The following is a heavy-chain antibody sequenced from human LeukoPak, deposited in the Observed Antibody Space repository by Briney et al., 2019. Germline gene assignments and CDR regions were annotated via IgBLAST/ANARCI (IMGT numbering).Heavy chain of an antibody. D-gene: IGHD5-18*01. Sequence: PSETLSLTCTVSGGSISSYYWSWIRQPPGKGLEWIGHIYYSGSTNYNPSLKSRVTISVDTSKNQFSLKLSSVTAADTAVYYCARGKGSDTAMVTADYYGMDVWGQGTTVTVSS. CDR3: ARGKGSDTAMVTADYYGMDV. J-gene: IGHJ6*02. CDR2: IYYSGST. V-gene: IGHV4-59*01. CDR1: GGSISSYY.